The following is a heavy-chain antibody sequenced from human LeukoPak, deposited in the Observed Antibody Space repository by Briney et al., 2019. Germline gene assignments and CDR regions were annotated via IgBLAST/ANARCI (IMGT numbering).Heavy chain of an antibody. D-gene: IGHD6-19*01. CDR3: AREGSIAVAGPLGGKQYYFDY. CDR1: GFSFSSHS. CDR2: ISYDGSNK. V-gene: IGHV3-30*03. J-gene: IGHJ4*02. Sequence: PGGSLRLSCAASGFSFSSHSMNWVRQAPGKRLEWVAVISYDGSNKYYADSVKGRFTISRDNSKNTLYLQMNSLRAEDTAVYYCAREGSIAVAGPLGGKQYYFDYWGQGTLVTVSS.